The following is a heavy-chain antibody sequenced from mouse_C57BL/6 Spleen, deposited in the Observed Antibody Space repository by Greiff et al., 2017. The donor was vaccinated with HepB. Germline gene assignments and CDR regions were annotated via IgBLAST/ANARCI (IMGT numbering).Heavy chain of an antibody. J-gene: IGHJ4*01. D-gene: IGHD2-12*01. CDR2: IHPNSGST. CDR3: ARVPPHDGALYYAMDY. V-gene: IGHV1-64*01. Sequence: VQLQQPGAELVKPGASVKLSCKASGYTFTSYWMHWVKQRPGQGLEWIGMIHPNSGSTNYNEKFKSKATLTVDKSSSTAYMQLSSLTSEDSAVYYGARVPPHDGALYYAMDYWGQGTSVTVSS. CDR1: GYTFTSYW.